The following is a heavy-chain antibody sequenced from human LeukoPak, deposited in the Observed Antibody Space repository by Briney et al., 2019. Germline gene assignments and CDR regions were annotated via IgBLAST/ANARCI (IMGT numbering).Heavy chain of an antibody. V-gene: IGHV4-61*01. J-gene: IGHJ3*02. CDR1: GGSVSNGSYY. CDR2: ICESGST. CDR3: ARAGEYCSSTSCYAVLGAFDI. D-gene: IGHD2-2*01. Sequence: SETLSLTCTVSGGSVSNGSYYWNWIRQPPGKGLEWIGDICESGSTNYNPSLKSRVTISVDTSKYQFSLKLSSVTAADTAVYYCARAGEYCSSTSCYAVLGAFDIWGQGTMVTVSS.